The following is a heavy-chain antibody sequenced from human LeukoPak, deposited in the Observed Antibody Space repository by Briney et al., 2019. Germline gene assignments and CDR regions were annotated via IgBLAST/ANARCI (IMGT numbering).Heavy chain of an antibody. CDR1: GGSFSGYY. D-gene: IGHD2-2*01. V-gene: IGHV4-34*01. CDR3: ARSGRPNIVVVERHFDY. J-gene: IGHJ4*02. Sequence: PSETLSLTCAVYGGSFSGYYWSWIRQPPGKGLEWIGEINHSESTNYNPSLKSRVTISVDTSKNQFSLKLSSVTAADTAVYYCARSGRPNIVVVERHFDYWGQGTLVTVSS. CDR2: INHSEST.